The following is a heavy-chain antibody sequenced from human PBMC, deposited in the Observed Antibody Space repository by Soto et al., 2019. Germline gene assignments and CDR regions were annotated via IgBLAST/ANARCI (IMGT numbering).Heavy chain of an antibody. J-gene: IGHJ3*01. V-gene: IGHV3-74*01. CDR3: ARAQLLPDDAFDA. CDR1: GFTFSNFW. CDR2: INGDGSST. D-gene: IGHD2-2*01. Sequence: LRLSCAASGFTFSNFWMHWVRQAPGKGPVWVSRINGDGSSTSHADSVKGRFTISRDNAENTLFLQMSGLRAEDTAVYYCARAQLLPDDAFDAWGRGTVVTVSS.